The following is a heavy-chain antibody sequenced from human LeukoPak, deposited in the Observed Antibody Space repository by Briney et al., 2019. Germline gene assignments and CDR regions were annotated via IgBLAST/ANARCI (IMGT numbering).Heavy chain of an antibody. D-gene: IGHD3-10*01. CDR3: ARHLGYGSGSKLYYYYYMDV. J-gene: IGHJ6*03. V-gene: IGHV4-38-2*02. CDR2: IYHSGST. CDR1: GYAISSGSF. Sequence: SETLSLTCSVSGYAISSGSFWGWIRQPPGKGLEWIGTIYHSGSTYYNPSLKSRVTISVDTSKNQFSLKLSSVTAADTAVYYCARHLGYGSGSKLYYYYYMDVWGKGTTVTISS.